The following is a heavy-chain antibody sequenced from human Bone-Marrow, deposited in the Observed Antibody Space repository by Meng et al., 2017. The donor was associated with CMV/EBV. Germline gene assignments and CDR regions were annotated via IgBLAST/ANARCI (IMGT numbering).Heavy chain of an antibody. CDR2: IYRNGGRT. J-gene: IGHJ4*02. CDR3: AKGIAAAGTLGFDY. V-gene: IGHV3-20*04. D-gene: IGHD6-13*01. CDR1: GFNFDEYG. Sequence: GGSLRLSCASSGFNFDEYGMGWVRQAPGKGLEWVSYIYRNGGRTGYADSVKGRFTISRDNAKNSVYLQMNSLRAEDTAVYYCAKGIAAAGTLGFDYWGQGTLVTVSS.